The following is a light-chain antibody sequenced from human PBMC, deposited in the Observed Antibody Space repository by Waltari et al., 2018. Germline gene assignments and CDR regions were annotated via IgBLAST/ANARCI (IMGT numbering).Light chain of an antibody. Sequence: SAELTQPPSVSVSPGQTARITCSGDKLPNQYAFWYQQKPGQAPGLRIFKASERPSGIPERFSGSSSGTTVTLTISGVQTEDEADYYCQSGDSTGTFYVFGSGTKFTV. CDR1: KLPNQY. CDR3: QSGDSTGTFYV. CDR2: KAS. V-gene: IGLV3-25*03. J-gene: IGLJ1*01.